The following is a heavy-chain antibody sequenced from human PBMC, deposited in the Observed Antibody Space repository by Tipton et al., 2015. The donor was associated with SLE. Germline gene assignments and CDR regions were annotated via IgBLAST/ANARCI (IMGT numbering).Heavy chain of an antibody. J-gene: IGHJ4*02. Sequence: TLSLTCTVSGASISDYYWSWIRQPAGKGLEWIGRIFSSGTTNYNPSLKSRFTMSLDTSKNQFSLKLTSVTAADTAVYYCARDRGRDLFFDYWGQGTLFTVSS. CDR1: GASISDYY. D-gene: IGHD3-10*01. CDR3: ARDRGRDLFFDY. V-gene: IGHV4-4*07. CDR2: IFSSGTT.